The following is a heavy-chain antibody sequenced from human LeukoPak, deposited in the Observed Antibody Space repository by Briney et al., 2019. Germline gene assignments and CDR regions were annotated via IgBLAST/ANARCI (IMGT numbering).Heavy chain of an antibody. CDR2: IYHSGST. Sequence: PSETLFLTCAVSGGSISSSNWWSWVRQPPGKGLEWIGEIYHSGSTNYNLSLKSRVTISVDKSKNQFSLKLSSVTAADTAVYYCARGNWIPKTYFDYWGQGTLVTVSS. V-gene: IGHV4-4*02. J-gene: IGHJ4*02. CDR3: ARGNWIPKTYFDY. D-gene: IGHD1-1*01. CDR1: GGSISSSNW.